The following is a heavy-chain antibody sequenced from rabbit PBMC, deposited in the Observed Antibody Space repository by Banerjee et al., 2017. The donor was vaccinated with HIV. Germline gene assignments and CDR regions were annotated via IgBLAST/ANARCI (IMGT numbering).Heavy chain of an antibody. V-gene: IGHV1S45*01. J-gene: IGHJ4*01. CDR1: GLDFSSSYW. CDR3: ARWATSSYYNL. D-gene: IGHD8-1*01. Sequence: VEYGGDLVQPEGSLTLTCKASGLDFSSSYWICWVRQAPGKGLEWIGCIYIDSGNTYYARWAKGRFTISKTSSTTVTLQMTSLTAADTATYFCARWATSSYYNLWGPGTLVTVS. CDR2: IYIDSGNT.